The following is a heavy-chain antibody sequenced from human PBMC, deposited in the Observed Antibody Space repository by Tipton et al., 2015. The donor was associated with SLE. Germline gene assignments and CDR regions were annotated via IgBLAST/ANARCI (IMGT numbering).Heavy chain of an antibody. J-gene: IGHJ6*03. CDR3: ARGVAGYSFFSYMDV. D-gene: IGHD2-15*01. CDR2: ISHSGSA. V-gene: IGHV4-34*01. CDR1: RGSFSGYA. Sequence: TLSLTCAVSRGSFSGYAWNWIRQAPGKGPEWIGEISHSGSANYNASLKSRVTMSLDESNNQFSLRLRSVTAADTAVYYCARGVAGYSFFSYMDVWGKGTTVTIS.